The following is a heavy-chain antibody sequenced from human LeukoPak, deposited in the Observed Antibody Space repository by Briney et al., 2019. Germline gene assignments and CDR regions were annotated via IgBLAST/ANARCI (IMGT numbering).Heavy chain of an antibody. V-gene: IGHV4-59*12. CDR3: ARAKKRYFAWADY. Sequence: SETLSLTCTVSGGSISSYYWSWIRQPPGKGLEWIGYIYYSGSTNYNPSLKSRVTISVDTYKNQFSLKLSSVTAADTAVYYCARAKKRYFAWADYWGQGTLVTVSS. CDR2: IYYSGST. D-gene: IGHD3-9*01. CDR1: GGSISSYY. J-gene: IGHJ4*02.